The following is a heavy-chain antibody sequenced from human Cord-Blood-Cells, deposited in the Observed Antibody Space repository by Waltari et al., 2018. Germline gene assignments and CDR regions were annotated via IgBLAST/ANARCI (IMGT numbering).Heavy chain of an antibody. Sequence: QVQLVQSGAEVKKPGASVKVSCKASGYTFTGYYMHWVRQAPGQGLEWMGWINPNSGGTNYAQKFQGRVTMTRDTSISTAYMELSRLRSDDTAVYYCARGPLEVQLERRLGWFDPWGQGTLVTVSS. CDR1: GYTFTGYY. D-gene: IGHD1-1*01. J-gene: IGHJ5*02. CDR3: ARGPLEVQLERRLGWFDP. CDR2: INPNSGGT. V-gene: IGHV1-2*02.